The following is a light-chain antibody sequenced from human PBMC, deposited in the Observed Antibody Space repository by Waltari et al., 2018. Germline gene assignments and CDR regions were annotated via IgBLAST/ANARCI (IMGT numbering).Light chain of an antibody. Sequence: DIVMTQSPDSLAVSLGQRATNTRKSSQSVLYSSNNKNYLAWYQQKPGQPPKLLIYWASTRESGVPDRFSGSGSETDFTLTISSLQAEDVAVYYCQQYYSKPLTFGGGTKVEIK. J-gene: IGKJ4*01. CDR3: QQYYSKPLT. CDR1: QSVLYSSNNKNY. CDR2: WAS. V-gene: IGKV4-1*01.